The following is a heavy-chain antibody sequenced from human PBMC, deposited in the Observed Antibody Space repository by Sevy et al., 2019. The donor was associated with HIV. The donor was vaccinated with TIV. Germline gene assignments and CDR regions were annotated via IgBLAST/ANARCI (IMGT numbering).Heavy chain of an antibody. CDR2: INPNSGGT. J-gene: IGHJ3*02. CDR3: ARSISAGNPDAFDI. Sequence: ASVKVSCKASGYTFTGYYMHWVRQAPGQGLEWMGWINPNSGGTNYAQKFQGRVTMTRDTSISPAYMELSRLRSDDTAVYYCARSISAGNPDAFDIWGQGTMVTVSS. CDR1: GYTFTGYY. D-gene: IGHD3-3*02. V-gene: IGHV1-2*02.